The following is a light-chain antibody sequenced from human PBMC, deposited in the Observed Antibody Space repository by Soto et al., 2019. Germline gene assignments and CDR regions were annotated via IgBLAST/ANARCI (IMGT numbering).Light chain of an antibody. CDR2: LNSDGSH. Sequence: QPVLTQSPSASASLGASVKLTCTLSSGHSSYAIAWHQQQPEKGPRYLMKLNSDGSHSKGDGIPDRFSGSSSGAERYFTISSLQSEDEADYYCQTWGTGIWVFGGGTQLT. CDR3: QTWGTGIWV. J-gene: IGLJ3*02. V-gene: IGLV4-69*01. CDR1: SGHSSYA.